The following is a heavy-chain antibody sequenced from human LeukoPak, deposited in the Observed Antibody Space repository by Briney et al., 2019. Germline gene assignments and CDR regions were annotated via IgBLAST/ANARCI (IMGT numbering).Heavy chain of an antibody. CDR1: GFTFSSYA. V-gene: IGHV3-23*01. CDR3: AKDPCSSTSCYNDY. Sequence: GGSLRLSCAASGFTFSSYAMSWVRQAPGKGLGWVSAISGSGGSTYYADSVKGRFTISRDNSKNTLYLQMNSLRAEDTAVYYCAKDPCSSTSCYNDYWGQGTLVTVSS. D-gene: IGHD2-2*01. CDR2: ISGSGGST. J-gene: IGHJ4*02.